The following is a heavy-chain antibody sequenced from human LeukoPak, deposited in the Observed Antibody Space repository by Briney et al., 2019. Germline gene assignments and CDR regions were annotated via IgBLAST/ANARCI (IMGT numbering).Heavy chain of an antibody. J-gene: IGHJ1*01. CDR2: ISSSGSTI. Sequence: PGGSLRLSCAASGFTFSSYEMNWVRQAPGEGLEWVSYISSSGSTIYYADSVKGRFTISRDNAKNSLYLQMNSLSAEDTAVYYCARGYDYVWGSEGSEYFQHWGQGTLVTVSS. D-gene: IGHD3-16*01. CDR1: GFTFSSYE. CDR3: ARGYDYVWGSEGSEYFQH. V-gene: IGHV3-48*03.